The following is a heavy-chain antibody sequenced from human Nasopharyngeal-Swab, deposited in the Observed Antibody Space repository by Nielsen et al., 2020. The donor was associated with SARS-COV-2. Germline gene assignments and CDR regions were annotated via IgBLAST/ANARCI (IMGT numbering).Heavy chain of an antibody. CDR3: ARDYSFSYGMDV. J-gene: IGHJ6*02. Sequence: SETLSLTCTVSGGSISSYFWSWIRQPPGKGPEWIRYMYHSGNTNYNPSLKSRVTISVDTSKNQFSLKLSSVTAADTAVYYCARDYSFSYGMDVWGQGTTVTVSS. CDR1: GGSISSYF. CDR2: MYHSGNT. V-gene: IGHV4-59*01. D-gene: IGHD4-11*01.